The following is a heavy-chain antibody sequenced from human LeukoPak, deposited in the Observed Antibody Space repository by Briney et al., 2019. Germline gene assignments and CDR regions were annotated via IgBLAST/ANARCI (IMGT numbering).Heavy chain of an antibody. V-gene: IGHV3-11*06. CDR3: ARVADGYSGYDSIDY. D-gene: IGHD5-12*01. J-gene: IGHJ4*02. CDR2: ISSSSSYT. CDR1: GFTFSDYY. Sequence: GGSLRLSCVASGFTFSDYYMSWIRQAPGKGLEWVSYISSSSSYTNYADSVKGRFTISRDNAKNSLYLQMNSLRAEDTAVYYCARVADGYSGYDSIDYWGQGTLVTVSS.